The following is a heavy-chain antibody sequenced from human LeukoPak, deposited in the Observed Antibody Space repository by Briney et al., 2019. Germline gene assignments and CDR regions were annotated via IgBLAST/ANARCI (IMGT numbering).Heavy chain of an antibody. J-gene: IGHJ6*02. CDR3: ARVRELRYYYGMDV. Sequence: GASVKVSCKASGYTFTSYAINWVRQATGQGLEWMGWMNPNSGNTGYAQKFQGRVTMTRNTSISTAYMELSSLRSEDTAVYYCARVRELRYYYGMDVWGQGTTVTVSS. CDR1: GYTFTSYA. CDR2: MNPNSGNT. V-gene: IGHV1-8*01. D-gene: IGHD1-26*01.